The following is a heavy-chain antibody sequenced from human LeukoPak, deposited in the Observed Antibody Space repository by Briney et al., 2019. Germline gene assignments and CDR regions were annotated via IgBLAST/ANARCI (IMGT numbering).Heavy chain of an antibody. CDR2: INSDGINT. CDR3: ATAGYYDSSGYGRAFDI. D-gene: IGHD3-22*01. V-gene: IGHV3-74*01. Sequence: GGSLRLSCAASGFTFSNYWMHWVRQAPGKGLVWVSRINSDGINTSYADSVKGRFTISRDNAKNTLNLQMNSLRAEDTAVYYCATAGYYDSSGYGRAFDIWGQGTMVTVSS. CDR1: GFTFSNYW. J-gene: IGHJ3*02.